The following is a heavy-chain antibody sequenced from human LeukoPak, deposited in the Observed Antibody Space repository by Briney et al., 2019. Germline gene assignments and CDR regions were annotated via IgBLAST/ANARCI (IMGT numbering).Heavy chain of an antibody. Sequence: ASVKVSCKASGYTFTSYDINWVRQATGQGLEWMGWMNPNSGNTGYAQKFQGRVTMTRNTSISTAYMELSSLRSEDTAVYYCARVTYPRGKGGMYNWFDPWGQGTLVTVSP. CDR2: MNPNSGNT. CDR1: GYTFTSYD. V-gene: IGHV1-8*01. J-gene: IGHJ5*02. CDR3: ARVTYPRGKGGMYNWFDP.